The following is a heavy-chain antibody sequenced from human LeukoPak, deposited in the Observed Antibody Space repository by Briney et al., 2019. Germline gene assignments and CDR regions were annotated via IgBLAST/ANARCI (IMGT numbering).Heavy chain of an antibody. D-gene: IGHD5-18*01. CDR3: ARELTGPGGGYSYGYSYFDY. V-gene: IGHV4-59*01. CDR2: IYYSGST. J-gene: IGHJ4*02. CDR1: GGSISSYY. Sequence: PPETLSLTCTVSGGSISSYYWSWIRQPPGKGLEWIGYIYYSGSTNYNPSLKSRVTISVDTSKNQFSLKLSSVTAADTAVYYCARELTGPGGGYSYGYSYFDYWGQGTLVTVSS.